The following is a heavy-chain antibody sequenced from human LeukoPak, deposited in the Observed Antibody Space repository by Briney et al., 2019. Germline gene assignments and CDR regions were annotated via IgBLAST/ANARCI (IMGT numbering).Heavy chain of an antibody. CDR3: ARDDNYYYYYMDV. D-gene: IGHD3-22*01. J-gene: IGHJ6*03. CDR1: GGSISNYY. Sequence: SETLSLTCTVSGGSISNYYWSWIRQSPVKGLEWIGFIYYSGSTNYNPSLKSRVTISVDTSKNQFSLKLSSVTAADTAVYYCARDDNYYYYYMDVWGKGTTVTVSS. CDR2: IYYSGST. V-gene: IGHV4-59*01.